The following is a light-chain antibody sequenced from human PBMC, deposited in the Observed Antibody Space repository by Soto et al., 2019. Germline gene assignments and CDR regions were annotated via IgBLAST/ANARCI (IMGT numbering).Light chain of an antibody. CDR2: SAS. J-gene: IGKJ2*01. CDR1: QSISTE. CDR3: QQGHNWPLT. Sequence: ELVMTQSPATLSVSPGERATLSCRASQSISTELAWYQQKPGQPPRLLIYSASTRSTGVPARFADSGSGSEFTRTISGLQSEDFAVYYCQQGHNWPLTFGQETRLQI. V-gene: IGKV3-15*01.